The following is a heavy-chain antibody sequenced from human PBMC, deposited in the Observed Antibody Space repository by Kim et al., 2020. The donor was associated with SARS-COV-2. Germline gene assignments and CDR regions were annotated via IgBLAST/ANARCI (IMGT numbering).Heavy chain of an antibody. CDR2: ISGSGGST. CDR3: AKLPYYIVVVTAMGYYFDY. Sequence: GGSLRLSCAASGFTFSSYAMSWVRQAPGKGLEWVSAISGSGGSTYYADSVKDRFTISRDNSKNTLYLQMNSLRAEDTAVYYCAKLPYYIVVVTAMGYYFDYWGQGTLVTVSS. J-gene: IGHJ4*02. V-gene: IGHV3-23*01. D-gene: IGHD2-21*02. CDR1: GFTFSSYA.